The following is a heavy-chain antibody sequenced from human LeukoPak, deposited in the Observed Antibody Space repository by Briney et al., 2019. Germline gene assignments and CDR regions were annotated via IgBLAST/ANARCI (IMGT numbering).Heavy chain of an antibody. V-gene: IGHV4-59*08. CDR2: IYYSGST. J-gene: IGHJ5*02. CDR3: ARHIVVVTATLPLKNWFDP. D-gene: IGHD2-21*02. Sequence: SETLSLTCTVSGGSISIYYWSWIRQPPGKGLELIGYIYYSGSTNYNPSLKSRVTISADTSKNQFSLKLSSVTAADTAVYYCARHIVVVTATLPLKNWFDPWGQGTLVTVSS. CDR1: GGSISIYY.